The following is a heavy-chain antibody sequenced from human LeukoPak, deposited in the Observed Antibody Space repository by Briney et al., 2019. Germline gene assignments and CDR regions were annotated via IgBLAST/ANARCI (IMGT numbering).Heavy chain of an antibody. CDR1: GFASGFTFEYCW. CDR3: VTWGVEAGMDH. J-gene: IGHJ4*02. V-gene: IGHV3-7*01. D-gene: IGHD6-13*01. CDR2: VNPDGSDT. Sequence: PGGSLRLSCEVSGFASGFTFEYCWMGCVRQAPGKGLEWVANVNPDGSDTYYVDSVKGRFTISRDNAKKSMFLQMDSLRAEDTAVYYCVTWGVEAGMDHWGPGTLVTVSS.